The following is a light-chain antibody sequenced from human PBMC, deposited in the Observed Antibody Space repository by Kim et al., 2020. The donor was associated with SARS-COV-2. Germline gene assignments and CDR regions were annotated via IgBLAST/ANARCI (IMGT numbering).Light chain of an antibody. CDR2: GNS. J-gene: IGLJ2*01. V-gene: IGLV1-40*01. Sequence: VTTSCTGSSSDIGAGYDVHWYQQLPGTAPNLLIYGNSNRPSGVPDRFSGSKSGTSASLAITGLQAEDEADYYCQSYDSSLSGSVVFGGGTQLTVL. CDR1: SSDIGAGYD. CDR3: QSYDSSLSGSVV.